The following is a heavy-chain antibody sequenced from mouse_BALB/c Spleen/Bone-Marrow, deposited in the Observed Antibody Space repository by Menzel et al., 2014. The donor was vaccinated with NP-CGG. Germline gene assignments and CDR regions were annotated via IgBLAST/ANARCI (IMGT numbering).Heavy chain of an antibody. CDR3: ARELGRWYFDV. CDR1: GYAFTNYL. V-gene: IGHV1-54*01. CDR2: INPGSGGT. J-gene: IGHJ1*01. Sequence: QVQLQQPGAELVRPGTSVKVSCKASGYAFTNYLIDWVKQRPGQGLEWIGVINPGSGGTNYNEKFKGKATLAADKSSSTAYMQLSSLTSDDSAVYFCARELGRWYFDVWGAGTTVTVSS. D-gene: IGHD4-1*01.